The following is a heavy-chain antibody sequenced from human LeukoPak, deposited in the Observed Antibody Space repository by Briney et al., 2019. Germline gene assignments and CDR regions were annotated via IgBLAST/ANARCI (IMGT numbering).Heavy chain of an antibody. CDR2: MNPNSGNA. Sequence: ASVTVSCTASGYTFTSYDISWVRQATGQGLEWMGWMNPNSGNAGYAQRFQGRVTMTRNNSISIAYMELTSLRSEDTAVYYCGRPLQRGSWTQRALDYWGQGTLVTVSS. V-gene: IGHV1-8*01. D-gene: IGHD3-10*01. CDR1: GYTFTSYD. J-gene: IGHJ4*02. CDR3: GRPLQRGSWTQRALDY.